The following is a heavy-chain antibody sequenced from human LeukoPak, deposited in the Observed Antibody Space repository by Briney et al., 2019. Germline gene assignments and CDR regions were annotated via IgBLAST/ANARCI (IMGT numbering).Heavy chain of an antibody. CDR3: AREGDYYDSSGYSDY. Sequence: GGSLRLSCAASGFTFSSYGMHWVRQAPGKGLEWVTVISYDGRKKNYVDSVKGRFTISRDNAKNSLYLQMNSLRAEDTAVYYCAREGDYYDSSGYSDYWGQGTLVTVSS. J-gene: IGHJ4*02. CDR2: ISYDGRKK. D-gene: IGHD3-22*01. V-gene: IGHV3-30*03. CDR1: GFTFSSYG.